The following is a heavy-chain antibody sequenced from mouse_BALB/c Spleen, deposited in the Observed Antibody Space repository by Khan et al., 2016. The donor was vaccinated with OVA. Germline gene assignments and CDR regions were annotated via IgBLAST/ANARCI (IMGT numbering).Heavy chain of an antibody. Sequence: QVQLKQSGAELGRPGASGKLSCKTSGYRCTSYWIHWVKQRSGQGLEWIARIYTGTGSTHYNEKFKGKATLTAEKSSSPSYVEFSSLKSEDSSVYFCARSDYGSTDAMDYWGQGTSVTVSS. V-gene: IGHV1-76*01. CDR3: ARSDYGSTDAMDY. J-gene: IGHJ4*01. D-gene: IGHD1-1*01. CDR2: IYTGTGST. CDR1: GYRCTSYW.